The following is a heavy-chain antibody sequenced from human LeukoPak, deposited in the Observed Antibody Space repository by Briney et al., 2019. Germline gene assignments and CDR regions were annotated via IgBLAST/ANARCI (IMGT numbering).Heavy chain of an antibody. J-gene: IGHJ4*02. Sequence: PGGPLKLSCAPSGFTFSSYAMSWVRKAPGKGLGWVSTISGSGGSTYYADSVKGRFTISRDNARNTLYLQVNSLRAEDTAVYYCARDSSGWGFDYWGQGSLVTVSS. CDR3: ARDSSGWGFDY. CDR2: ISGSGGST. D-gene: IGHD6-25*01. V-gene: IGHV3-23*01. CDR1: GFTFSSYA.